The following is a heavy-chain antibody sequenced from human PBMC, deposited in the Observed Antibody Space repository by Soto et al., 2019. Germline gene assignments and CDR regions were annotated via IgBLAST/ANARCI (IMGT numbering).Heavy chain of an antibody. J-gene: IGHJ4*02. V-gene: IGHV3-23*01. CDR1: GFTFSSYA. D-gene: IGHD3-3*01. CDR3: AKDPFGVVNY. Sequence: EVQLLESGGGLVQPGGSLRLSCADSGFTFSSYAVSWVRQAPGKGLEWVSTISGSGSSTYYADSVKGRFTISRDNSKNTLYLQMNSLRAEDTAVYYCAKDPFGVVNYWGQGTLVTVSS. CDR2: ISGSGSST.